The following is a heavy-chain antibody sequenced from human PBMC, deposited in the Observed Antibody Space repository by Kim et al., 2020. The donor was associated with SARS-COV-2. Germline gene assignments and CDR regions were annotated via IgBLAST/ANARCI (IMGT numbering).Heavy chain of an antibody. CDR1: GGSISSYY. Sequence: SETLSLTCTVSGGSISSYYWSWIRQPPGKGLEWIGYIYYSGSTNYNPSLKSRVTISVDTSKNQFSLKLSSVTAADTAVYYCARVRRSSSWGRGLYGMDVWGQGTTVTVSS. D-gene: IGHD6-13*01. J-gene: IGHJ6*02. CDR2: IYYSGST. V-gene: IGHV4-59*01. CDR3: ARVRRSSSWGRGLYGMDV.